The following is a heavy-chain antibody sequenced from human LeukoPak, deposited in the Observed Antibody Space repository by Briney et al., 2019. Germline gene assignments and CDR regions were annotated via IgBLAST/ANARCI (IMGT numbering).Heavy chain of an antibody. V-gene: IGHV3-48*04. CDR1: GFTFSSYS. CDR3: ARSSYLFDY. CDR2: ISSSSSTI. J-gene: IGHJ4*02. D-gene: IGHD6-13*01. Sequence: GGSLRLSCAASGFTFSSYSMNWVRQAPGKGLEWVSYISSSSSTIYYADSVKGRFTISRDNAKNSLYLQMNSLRAEDTAVYYCARSSYLFDYWGQGTLVTVSS.